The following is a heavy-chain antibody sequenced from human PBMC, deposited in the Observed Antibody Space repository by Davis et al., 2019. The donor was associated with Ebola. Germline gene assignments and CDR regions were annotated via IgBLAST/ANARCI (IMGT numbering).Heavy chain of an antibody. CDR2: IKQDGSVR. CDR3: AKLRGDYTVLHY. Sequence: GESLKISCAASGFTFSSFWMSWVRQAPGKGLEWVASIKQDGSVRHYVDSVKGRFTISRDNPKNSLSLEVNSLRAEDTAVYYCAKLRGDYTVLHYWGQGTLVTVSS. V-gene: IGHV3-7*01. J-gene: IGHJ4*02. D-gene: IGHD4-17*01. CDR1: GFTFSSFW.